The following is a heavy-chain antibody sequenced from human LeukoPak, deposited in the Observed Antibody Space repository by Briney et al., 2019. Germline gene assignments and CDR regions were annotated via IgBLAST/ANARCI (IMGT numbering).Heavy chain of an antibody. Sequence: VASVKVSCKASGYTFTSYDINWVRQATGQGLEWMGWMNPNSGNTGYAQKFQGRVTITRNTSISTAYMELSSLRAEDTAVYYCARVRSSGWPPSAFDIWGQGTMVTVSS. D-gene: IGHD6-19*01. CDR1: GYTFTSYD. CDR3: ARVRSSGWPPSAFDI. CDR2: MNPNSGNT. V-gene: IGHV1-8*03. J-gene: IGHJ3*02.